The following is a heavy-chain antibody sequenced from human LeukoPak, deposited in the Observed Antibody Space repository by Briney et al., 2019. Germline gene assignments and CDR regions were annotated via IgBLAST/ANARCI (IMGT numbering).Heavy chain of an antibody. Sequence: GGSLRLSCAASGSTFSNYWMSWVRQAPGKGLEWVAHIKEDGSEKSYVDSVKGRFTISRDNAKNSLYLQMNSLRAEDTAVYYCARVVVYFDYWGQGTLVTVSS. J-gene: IGHJ4*02. CDR1: GSTFSNYW. D-gene: IGHD6-6*01. V-gene: IGHV3-7*04. CDR3: ARVVVYFDY. CDR2: IKEDGSEK.